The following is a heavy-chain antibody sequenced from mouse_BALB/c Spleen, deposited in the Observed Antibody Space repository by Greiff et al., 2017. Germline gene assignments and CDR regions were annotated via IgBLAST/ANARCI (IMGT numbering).Heavy chain of an antibody. CDR3: ARRDSTYYYAMDY. J-gene: IGHJ4*01. D-gene: IGHD5-1*01. V-gene: IGHV1S81*02. Sequence: QVQLQQSGPELVKPGASVKMSCKASGYTFTSYWMHWVKQRPGQGLEWIGEINPSNGRTNYNEKFKSKATLTVDKSSSTAYMQLSSLTSEDSAVYYCARRDSTYYYAMDYWGQGTSVTVSS. CDR2: INPSNGRT. CDR1: GYTFTSYW.